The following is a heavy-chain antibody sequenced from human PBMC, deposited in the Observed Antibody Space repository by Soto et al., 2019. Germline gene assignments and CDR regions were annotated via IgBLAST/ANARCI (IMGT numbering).Heavy chain of an antibody. V-gene: IGHV3-53*01. CDR3: AGQYSSGWYYYYGMDV. Sequence: GGSLRLSCAASGFTVSSNYMSWVRQAPGKGLEWVSVIYSGGSTYYADSVKGRFTISRDNSKNTLYLQMNSLRAEDTAVYYCAGQYSSGWYYYYGMDVWGQGTTVTVSS. CDR2: IYSGGST. D-gene: IGHD6-19*01. CDR1: GFTVSSNY. J-gene: IGHJ6*02.